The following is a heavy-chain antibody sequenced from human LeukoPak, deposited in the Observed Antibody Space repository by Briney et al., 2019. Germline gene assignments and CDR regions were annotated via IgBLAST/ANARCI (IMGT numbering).Heavy chain of an antibody. J-gene: IGHJ5*02. CDR1: GGSFSGYY. CDR3: ARGQGVYYGSGSYYRNINWFDP. Sequence: SETLSLTCAAYGGSFSGYYWSWIRQPPGKGLEWIGEINHSGSTNYNPSLKSRVTISVDTSKNQFSLKLSSVTAADTAVYYCARGQGVYYGSGSYYRNINWFDPWGQGTLVTVSS. CDR2: INHSGST. V-gene: IGHV4-34*01. D-gene: IGHD3-10*01.